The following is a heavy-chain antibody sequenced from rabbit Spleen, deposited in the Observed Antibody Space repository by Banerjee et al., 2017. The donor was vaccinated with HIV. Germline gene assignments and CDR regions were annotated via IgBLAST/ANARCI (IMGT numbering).Heavy chain of an antibody. CDR1: EFSFSSGYD. Sequence: QQLVESGGGLVKPGASLTLTCKASEFSFSSGYDMCWVRQAPGKGLEWIACIYTGNSNTYYASWAKGRFTISKTSSTTVTLQMTSLTVADTASYFCARDAGRGDYIDGVFNLWGPGTLVTVS. CDR3: ARDAGRGDYIDGVFNL. CDR2: IYTGNSNT. J-gene: IGHJ4*01. V-gene: IGHV1S40*01. D-gene: IGHD8-1*01.